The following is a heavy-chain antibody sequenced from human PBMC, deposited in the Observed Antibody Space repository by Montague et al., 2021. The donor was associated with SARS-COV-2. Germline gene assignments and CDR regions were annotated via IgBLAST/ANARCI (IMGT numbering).Heavy chain of an antibody. CDR2: IDTAGHT. CDR3: ARETTVQYYYAMDV. J-gene: IGHJ6*02. CDR1: GFSFSNYD. D-gene: IGHD3-16*01. Sequence: SLRLSCAASGFSFSNYDMYRVRQATGKGLEWVSGIDTAGHTYYAGSVKGRFTISRENANNSLYLQMNSLRDRDTAVYYCARETTVQYYYAMDVWGQGTTVTVSS. V-gene: IGHV3-13*04.